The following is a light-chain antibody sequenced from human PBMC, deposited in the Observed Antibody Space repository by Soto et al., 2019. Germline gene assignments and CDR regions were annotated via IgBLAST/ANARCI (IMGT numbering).Light chain of an antibody. V-gene: IGKV2-24*01. CDR1: QRLGHSDGHTY. Sequence: DSVLTQTPLSSPVTVGKPASISCRSSQRLGHSDGHTYLSWLQKRPAQPPRLLIYQISKRFSGVPDRFNGSGAGADFTLKISRVEAEDVGTYYCLQATQFPLTFGGGTEVKI. CDR2: QIS. J-gene: IGKJ4*01. CDR3: LQATQFPLT.